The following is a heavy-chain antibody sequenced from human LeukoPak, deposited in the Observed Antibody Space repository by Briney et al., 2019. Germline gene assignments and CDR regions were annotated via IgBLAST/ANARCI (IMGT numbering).Heavy chain of an antibody. CDR1: GFTFSSYG. D-gene: IGHD6-13*01. V-gene: IGHV3-33*01. CDR3: ARDYSRWHGDFDV. CDR2: IWYDGSKK. J-gene: IGHJ3*01. Sequence: PGGSLRLSCAASGFTFSSYGMHWVRQAPGKGLEWVAVIWYDGSKKYYADSVKGRFTSSRDNSKNTLSLQMSSLRAEDTAVYYCARDYSRWHGDFDVWGQGTMVTVSS.